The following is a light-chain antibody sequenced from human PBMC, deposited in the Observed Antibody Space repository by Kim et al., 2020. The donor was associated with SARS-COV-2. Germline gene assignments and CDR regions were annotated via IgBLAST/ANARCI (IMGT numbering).Light chain of an antibody. V-gene: IGLV3-21*01. CDR2: SNS. CDR1: NIGSKS. J-gene: IGLJ2*01. CDR3: QVWDSRGDHVV. Sequence: APGKTATIAGGGNNIGSKSVHWHQQRPGQAPVVVAYSNSDRPSGNPERFSGSNSGSTATLTISRVEAGDEADYYCQVWDSRGDHVVFGGGTQLTVL.